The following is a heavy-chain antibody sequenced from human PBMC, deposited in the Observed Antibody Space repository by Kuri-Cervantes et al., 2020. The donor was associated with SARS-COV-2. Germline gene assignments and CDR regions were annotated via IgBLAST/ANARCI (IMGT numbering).Heavy chain of an antibody. CDR1: GGSISSYY. CDR2: IYYSGST. CDR3: AKESLLPSPGFGVVITEGGFDY. D-gene: IGHD3-3*01. J-gene: IGHJ4*02. Sequence: SETLSLTCTVSGGSISSYYWSWIRQPPGKGLEWIGYIYYSGSTYYNPSLKSRVTISVDTSKNQFSLKLSSVTAADTAVYYCAKESLLPSPGFGVVITEGGFDYWGQGTLVTVSS. V-gene: IGHV4-59*04.